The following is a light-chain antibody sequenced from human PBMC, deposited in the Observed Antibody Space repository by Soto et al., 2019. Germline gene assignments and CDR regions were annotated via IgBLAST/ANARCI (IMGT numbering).Light chain of an antibody. Sequence: EIVMTQSPATLSVSPGERATLSCRASQSVSNNLAWYQQKPGQAPRLLIYGASTRATGIPVRFSGSGSGTESTLTISSLQSEDFAVYYCQQYNDWFTFGPGTKVDIK. CDR1: QSVSNN. CDR3: QQYNDWFT. CDR2: GAS. J-gene: IGKJ3*01. V-gene: IGKV3-15*01.